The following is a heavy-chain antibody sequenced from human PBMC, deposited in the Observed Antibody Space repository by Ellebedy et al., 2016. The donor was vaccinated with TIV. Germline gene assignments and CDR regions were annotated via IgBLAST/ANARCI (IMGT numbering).Heavy chain of an antibody. CDR1: GSTFSKYT. CDR3: ARHVAVAGTTDYFDY. V-gene: IGHV1-69*10. D-gene: IGHD6-19*01. CDR2: IIPISGIV. Sequence: SVKVSXXGSGSTFSKYTISWVRQAPGQGLEWMGGIIPISGIVKYTQKSQGRVTITADKSTSSAFMELSSLRSDDTAVYYCARHVAVAGTTDYFDYWGPGTLVTVSS. J-gene: IGHJ4*02.